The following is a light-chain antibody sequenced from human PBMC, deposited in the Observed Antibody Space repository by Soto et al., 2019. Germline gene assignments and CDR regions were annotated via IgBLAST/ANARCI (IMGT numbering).Light chain of an antibody. CDR2: EVS. CDR1: SSDVGAYNY. V-gene: IGLV2-14*01. J-gene: IGLJ2*01. CDR3: SSYTSNSTPVV. Sequence: QSALTQPRSVSGSPGQSVTMSCTGTSSDVGAYNYVSWYQQHPGKAPKLMIFEVSNRPSGVSNRFSGSKSGNTASLTISGLQAEDEADYYCSSYTSNSTPVVFGGGTKLTVL.